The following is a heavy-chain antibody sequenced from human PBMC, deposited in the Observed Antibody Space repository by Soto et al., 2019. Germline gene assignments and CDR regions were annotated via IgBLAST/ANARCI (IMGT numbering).Heavy chain of an antibody. CDR3: AKDRRSVLAATPGSFDI. Sequence: EVQLLESGGGLVQPGGTLRLSCAESGFTFSNYAMRWVRQAPGKGLEWVSVVGGSEGDIKNADSVKGRFTISRENSYNMVDLRMSSQRAEDTAVYYCAKDRRSVLAATPGSFDIWGQGTVVTVSS. J-gene: IGHJ3*02. CDR2: VGGSEGDI. V-gene: IGHV3-23*01. D-gene: IGHD2-15*01. CDR1: GFTFSNYA.